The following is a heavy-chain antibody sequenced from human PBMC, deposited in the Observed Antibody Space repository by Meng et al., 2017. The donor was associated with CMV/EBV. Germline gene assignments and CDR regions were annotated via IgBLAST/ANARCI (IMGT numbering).Heavy chain of an antibody. CDR1: GYSFTSYW. Sequence: GESLKSSCKGAGYSFTSYWIGWVRQMPGKGLEWMGIIYPGDSDTRYSPSFQGQVTTSADKSTSTAYLQWSSLKASDTAMYSCARRLAAAEGTSFSYYGMGVWGQGTAVTVSS. V-gene: IGHV5-51*01. CDR2: IYPGDSDT. J-gene: IGHJ6*02. CDR3: ARRLAAAEGTSFSYYGMGV. D-gene: IGHD6-13*01.